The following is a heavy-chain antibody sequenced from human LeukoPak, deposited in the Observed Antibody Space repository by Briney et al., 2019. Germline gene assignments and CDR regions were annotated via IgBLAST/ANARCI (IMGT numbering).Heavy chain of an antibody. CDR2: ISWNSGST. CDR3: AKVGRYYDILTGYSPKDAFDI. J-gene: IGHJ3*02. D-gene: IGHD3-9*01. Sequence: GRSLRLSCAASGFTFDDYAMHWVRQAPGKGLEWVSGISWNSGSTGYADSVKGRFTISRDNAKNSLYLQMNSLRAEDTALYYCAKVGRYYDILTGYSPKDAFDIWGQGTMVTVSS. V-gene: IGHV3-9*01. CDR1: GFTFDDYA.